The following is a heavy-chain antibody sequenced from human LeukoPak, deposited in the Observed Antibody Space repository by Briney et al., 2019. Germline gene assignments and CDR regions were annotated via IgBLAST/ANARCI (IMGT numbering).Heavy chain of an antibody. V-gene: IGHV1-18*04. Sequence: ASVKVSCKASGYTFTSYGISWVRQAPGQGLEWMGWISAYNGNTNYAQELQGRVTMTTDTSTSTAYMELRSLRSDDTAVYYCARDHCSSTSCYSDYWGQGTLVTVSS. CDR2: ISAYNGNT. J-gene: IGHJ4*02. CDR3: ARDHCSSTSCYSDY. CDR1: GYTFTSYG. D-gene: IGHD2-2*02.